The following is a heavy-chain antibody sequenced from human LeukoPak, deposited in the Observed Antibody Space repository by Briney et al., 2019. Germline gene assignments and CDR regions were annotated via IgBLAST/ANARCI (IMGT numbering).Heavy chain of an antibody. V-gene: IGHV4-34*01. CDR1: GGSFSGYY. Sequence: SETLSLTCAVYGGSFSGYYWSWIRQPPGKGLEWIGEINHSGSTNYNPSLKSRVTISVDTSKNQFSLKLSSVIAADTAVYYCAGAVVVTAIFDYWGQGTLVTVSS. D-gene: IGHD2-21*02. CDR2: INHSGST. J-gene: IGHJ4*02. CDR3: AGAVVVTAIFDY.